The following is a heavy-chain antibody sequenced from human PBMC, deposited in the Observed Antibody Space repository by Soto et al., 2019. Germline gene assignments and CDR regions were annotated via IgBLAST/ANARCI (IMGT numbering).Heavy chain of an antibody. CDR1: GYTFTSYG. Sequence: QVQLVQSGAEVKKPGASVKVSCKASGYTFTSYGISWVRQAPGQGLEWMGWISAYNGNTKYAQKLQGRVTMTTDTXXXXXXXXXXXXXXXXXXVXXXXXXXXVALIDYWGQATLVTVSS. J-gene: IGHJ4*02. V-gene: IGHV1-18*01. CDR3: XXXXXVALIDY. D-gene: IGHD6-19*01. CDR2: ISAYNGNT.